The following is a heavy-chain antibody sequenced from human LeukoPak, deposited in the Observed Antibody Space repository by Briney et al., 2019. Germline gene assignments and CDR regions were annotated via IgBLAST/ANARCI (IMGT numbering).Heavy chain of an antibody. J-gene: IGHJ4*02. Sequence: QPGGSLRLSCAASGFTFSSYAMHWVRQAPGKGLEWVAVISYDGSNKYYADSVKGRFTISRDNSKNTLYLQMNSLRAEDTAVYYCASDPLVTGSPVFLDYWGQGTLVTVSS. CDR3: ASDPLVTGSPVFLDY. CDR1: GFTFSSYA. CDR2: ISYDGSNK. D-gene: IGHD3-10*01. V-gene: IGHV3-30*04.